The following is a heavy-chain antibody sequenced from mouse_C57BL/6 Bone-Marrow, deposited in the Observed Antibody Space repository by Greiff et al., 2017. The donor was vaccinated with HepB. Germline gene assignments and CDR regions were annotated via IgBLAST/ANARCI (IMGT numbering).Heavy chain of an antibody. CDR2: IYPGDGDT. J-gene: IGHJ2*01. V-gene: IGHV1-82*01. D-gene: IGHD1-1*01. CDR3: ASYYYGSSSSRFDC. CDR1: GYAFSSSW. Sequence: QVQLQQSGPELVKPGASVKISCKASGYAFSSSWLNWVKQRPGKGLEWIGRIYPGDGDTNYNGKFKGKATLTADKSSSTASMQLSSLTSEDSAVYFCASYYYGSSSSRFDCWGQGTTLTVSS.